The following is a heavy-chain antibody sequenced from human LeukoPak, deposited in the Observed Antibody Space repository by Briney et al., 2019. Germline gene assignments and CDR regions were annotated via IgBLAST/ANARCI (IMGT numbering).Heavy chain of an antibody. Sequence: GRSLRLSCAASGFTFSSYGMHWVRQAPGKGLEWVAVIWYDGSNKYYADSVKGRFTISRDNSKNTLYLQMNSLRAEDTAVYYCARGNYGVKHTSYYFDYWGQGTLVTVSS. CDR3: ARGNYGVKHTSYYFDY. J-gene: IGHJ4*02. CDR2: IWYDGSNK. CDR1: GFTFSSYG. V-gene: IGHV3-33*01. D-gene: IGHD4-23*01.